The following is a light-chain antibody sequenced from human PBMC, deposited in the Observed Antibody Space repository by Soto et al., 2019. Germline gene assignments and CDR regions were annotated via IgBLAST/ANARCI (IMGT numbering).Light chain of an antibody. CDR3: CSYAGSYTWV. J-gene: IGLJ2*01. CDR1: SSDVGAYNY. Sequence: QSALTQPRSVSGSPGQSFTISCTGTSSDVGAYNYVSWYQQHPGKVPKLMIYDVNKRPSGVPDRFSGSKSVNTASLTISGLQAEDEADYYCCSYAGSYTWVFGGGTKLTVL. V-gene: IGLV2-11*01. CDR2: DVN.